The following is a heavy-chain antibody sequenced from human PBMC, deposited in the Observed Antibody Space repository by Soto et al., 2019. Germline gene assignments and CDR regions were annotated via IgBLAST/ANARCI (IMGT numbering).Heavy chain of an antibody. CDR3: AKDSSTAMVTSYYYYGMDV. J-gene: IGHJ6*02. CDR1: GFTFSSYG. Sequence: GGSLRLSCAASGFTFSSYGMHWVRQAPGKGLEWVAVISNDGSKKYYADSVKGRFTISRDNSKNTLYLQMNSLRAEDTAVYYWAKDSSTAMVTSYYYYGMDVWGQGTTVTVSS. V-gene: IGHV3-30*18. D-gene: IGHD5-18*01. CDR2: ISNDGSKK.